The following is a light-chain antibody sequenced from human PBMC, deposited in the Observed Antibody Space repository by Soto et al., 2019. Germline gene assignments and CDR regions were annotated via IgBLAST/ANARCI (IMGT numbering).Light chain of an antibody. CDR3: SSYAGSNSFV. J-gene: IGLJ1*01. CDR1: SGDVGGYNF. V-gene: IGLV2-8*01. Sequence: QSVLTQPPSASGSPGQSVTISCTGTSGDVGGYNFVSWYQQYPGKAPKLMIHEVSKRPSGVPDRFSGSKSGNTASLTVSGLQAEVEADYFCSSYAGSNSFVFGTGTKLTVL. CDR2: EVS.